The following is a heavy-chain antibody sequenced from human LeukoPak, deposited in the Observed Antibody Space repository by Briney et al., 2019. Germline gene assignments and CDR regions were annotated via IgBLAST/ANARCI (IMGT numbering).Heavy chain of an antibody. CDR1: GGSISSYY. CDR3: ASTQQWLASYY. CDR2: FYNSGST. Sequence: SETLSLTCTFSGGSISSYYWTWFRQPPGWGLEWIGSFYNSGSTCYNPSLGSRVTISLDTSKNLFSLKLTSVTAADTAVYYCASTQQWLASYYWGQGTLVTVSS. J-gene: IGHJ4*02. V-gene: IGHV4-59*08. D-gene: IGHD6-19*01.